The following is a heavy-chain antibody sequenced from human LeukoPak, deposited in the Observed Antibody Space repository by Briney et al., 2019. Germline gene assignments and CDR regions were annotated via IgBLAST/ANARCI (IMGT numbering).Heavy chain of an antibody. CDR3: ARLSSSITMVRGALGDY. CDR2: IYPGDSDT. Sequence: GESLKISCKGSGYSFTSYWIGWVRQMPGKGLEWMGIIYPGDSDTRYSPSFQGQVTISADKSISTAYLQWSSLKASDTAMYYCARLSSSITMVRGALGDYWGQGTLVTVSS. CDR1: GYSFTSYW. J-gene: IGHJ4*02. D-gene: IGHD3-10*01. V-gene: IGHV5-51*01.